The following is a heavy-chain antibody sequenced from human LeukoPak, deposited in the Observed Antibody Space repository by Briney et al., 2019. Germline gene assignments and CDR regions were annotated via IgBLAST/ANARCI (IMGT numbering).Heavy chain of an antibody. CDR2: IYHSGST. Sequence: SETLSLTCAVSGGSISSSNWWSWVRQPPGKGLEWIGEIYHSGSTNYNPSLKSRVAMSVDTSKNQFSLKLSSVTAADTAVYYCARVQSYYYYYMDVWGKGTTVTISS. J-gene: IGHJ6*03. CDR1: GGSISSSNW. V-gene: IGHV4-4*02. CDR3: ARVQSYYYYYMDV.